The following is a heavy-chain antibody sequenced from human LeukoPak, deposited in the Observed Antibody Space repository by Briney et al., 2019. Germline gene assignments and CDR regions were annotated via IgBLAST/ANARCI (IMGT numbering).Heavy chain of an antibody. CDR3: AKDQAHYYDILTGSHYFDY. Sequence: GGSLRLSCAASGFTFSHAWMSWVRQAPGKGLEWVGRIKSKTDGGTTDYAAPVKGRFTISRDNSKNTLYLQMNSLRAEDTAVYYCAKDQAHYYDILTGSHYFDYWGQGTLVTVSS. CDR2: IKSKTDGGTT. D-gene: IGHD3-9*01. V-gene: IGHV3-15*01. J-gene: IGHJ4*02. CDR1: GFTFSHAW.